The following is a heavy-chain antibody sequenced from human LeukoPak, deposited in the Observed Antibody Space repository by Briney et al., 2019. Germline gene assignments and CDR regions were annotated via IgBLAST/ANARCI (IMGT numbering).Heavy chain of an antibody. J-gene: IGHJ4*02. D-gene: IGHD6-13*01. CDR3: AREVAAAGTGHHFDY. Sequence: AASVKVSCKASGYTFTGYYMHWVRQAPGQGLEWMGWINPNSGGTNYAQKFQGRVTMTRDTSICTAYMELSRLRSDDTAVYYCAREVAAAGTGHHFDYWGQGTLVTVSS. V-gene: IGHV1-2*02. CDR2: INPNSGGT. CDR1: GYTFTGYY.